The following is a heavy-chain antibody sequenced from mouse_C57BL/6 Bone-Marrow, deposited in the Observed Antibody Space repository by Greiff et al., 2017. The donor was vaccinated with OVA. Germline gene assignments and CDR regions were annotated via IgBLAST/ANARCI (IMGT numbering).Heavy chain of an antibody. CDR1: GFTFSDYY. D-gene: IGHD3-2*02. V-gene: IGHV5-12*01. CDR3: ARHDSSGPFDY. Sequence: EVKLVESGGGLVQPGGSLKLSCAASGFTFSDYYMYWVRQTPEKRLEWVAYISNGGGSTYYPDTVKGRFTISRDNAKNTLYLQMSRLKSEDTAMYYCARHDSSGPFDYWGQGTTLTVSS. CDR2: ISNGGGST. J-gene: IGHJ2*01.